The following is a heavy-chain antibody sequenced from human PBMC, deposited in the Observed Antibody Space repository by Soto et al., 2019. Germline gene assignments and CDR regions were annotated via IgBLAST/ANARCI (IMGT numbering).Heavy chain of an antibody. V-gene: IGHV2-5*02. D-gene: IGHD6-13*01. CDR2: IYWDDDK. Sequence: QITLKESGPTLVKPTQTFTLACTFSGFSLSTSGMGVGWIRQPPGKALEWLALIYWDDDKRYSPSLKSRLTNTKDNSKNQVVLTMTNMDPVDTATYYCAHYSSTSSFDYWGQGTLVPVSS. CDR3: AHYSSTSSFDY. J-gene: IGHJ4*02. CDR1: GFSLSTSGMG.